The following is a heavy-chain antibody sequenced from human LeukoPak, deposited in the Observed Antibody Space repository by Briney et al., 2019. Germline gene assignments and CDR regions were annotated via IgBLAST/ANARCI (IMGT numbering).Heavy chain of an antibody. CDR2: ISSSGNYK. V-gene: IGHV3-21*01. Sequence: GGSLRLSCVASGFTFSAYAISWVRQAPGKGLEWVSSISSSGNYKYYADSVEDRFTISRDNDKKSMYLQMDSLGAEDTAIYYCARAPTLGGYYFDSWGQGVLVTVSS. CDR3: ARAPTLGGYYFDS. D-gene: IGHD7-27*01. J-gene: IGHJ4*02. CDR1: GFTFSAYA.